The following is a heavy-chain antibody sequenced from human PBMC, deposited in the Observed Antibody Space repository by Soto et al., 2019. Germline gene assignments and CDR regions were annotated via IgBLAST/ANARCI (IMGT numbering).Heavy chain of an antibody. D-gene: IGHD4-17*01. J-gene: IGHJ5*02. CDR1: GFTFSSYS. V-gene: IGHV3-21*01. CDR3: ARDADRTVTILRKTNWFDP. Sequence: GGSLRLSCAASGFTFSSYSMNWVRQAPGKGLEWVSSISSSSSYIYYADSVKGRFTISRDNAKNSLYLQMNSLRAEDTAVYYCARDADRTVTILRKTNWFDPWGQGTLVTVSS. CDR2: ISSSSSYI.